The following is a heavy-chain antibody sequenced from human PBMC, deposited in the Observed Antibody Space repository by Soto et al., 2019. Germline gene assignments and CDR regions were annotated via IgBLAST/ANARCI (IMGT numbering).Heavy chain of an antibody. D-gene: IGHD2-2*01. CDR1: GYTFTSYG. J-gene: IGHJ4*02. CDR3: ATLYCSTSSCQLGY. V-gene: IGHV1-18*01. Sequence: GASVKVSCKASGYTFTSYGISWVRQAPGQGLEWMGWISADNGNTNYAQMLQGRVTMTTDTSTRTAYMELRSLRSDDTAVYYCATLYCSTSSCQLGYWGQGTLVTVSS. CDR2: ISADNGNT.